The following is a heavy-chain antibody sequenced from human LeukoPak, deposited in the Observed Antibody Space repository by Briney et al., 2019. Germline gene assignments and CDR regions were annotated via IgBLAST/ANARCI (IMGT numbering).Heavy chain of an antibody. CDR3: ARDYAKEGYMDV. Sequence: GGSLRLFCAASGFTFSSYSMNWVRQAPGKGLEWVSSISSSSSYIYYADSVKGRFTISRDNAKNSLYLQMNSLRAEGTAVYYCARDYAKEGYMDVWGKGTTVTVSS. CDR1: GFTFSSYS. J-gene: IGHJ6*03. CDR2: ISSSSSYI. V-gene: IGHV3-21*01. D-gene: IGHD2-8*01.